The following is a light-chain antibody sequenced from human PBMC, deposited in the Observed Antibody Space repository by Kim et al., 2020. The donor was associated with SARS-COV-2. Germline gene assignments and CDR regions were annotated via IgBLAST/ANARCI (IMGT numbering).Light chain of an antibody. Sequence: QLVLTQSPSASASLGASVKLTCTLSSGHSSYAIAWHHQQPEKGPRYLMKLNSDGSHSKGDGIPDRFSGSSSGAERYLTISSLQSEDEADYYCQTWGTGIVVFGGGTQLTVL. V-gene: IGLV4-69*01. CDR3: QTWGTGIVV. J-gene: IGLJ2*01. CDR1: SGHSSYA. CDR2: LNSDGSH.